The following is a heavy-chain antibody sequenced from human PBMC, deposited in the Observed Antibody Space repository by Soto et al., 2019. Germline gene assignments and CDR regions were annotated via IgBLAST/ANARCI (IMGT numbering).Heavy chain of an antibody. D-gene: IGHD6-6*01. V-gene: IGHV4-59*08. J-gene: IGHJ6*03. CDR2: IYYSGST. CDR1: GGSISSYY. Sequence: SETLSLTCTVSGGSISSYYWSWIRQPPGKGLEWIGYIYYSGSTNYNPSLKSRVTISVDTSKNQFSLKLSSVTAADTAVYYCARHAGHSSSSDYYYYYMDVWGKGTTVTVSS. CDR3: ARHAGHSSSSDYYYYYMDV.